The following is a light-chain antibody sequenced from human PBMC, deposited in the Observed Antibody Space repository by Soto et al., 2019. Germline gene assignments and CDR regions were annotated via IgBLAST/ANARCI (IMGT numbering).Light chain of an antibody. CDR3: QQSYSTPRT. J-gene: IGKJ2*01. CDR2: AAS. V-gene: IGKV1-39*01. Sequence: MTQSPFSLSASVGDRVTITCRASQSISSSLNWYQQKPGKAPNLLIYAASSLQSGVPSRFSGSASGTDFTLTISSLQPEDFATYYCQQSYSTPRTFGQGTKLEIK. CDR1: QSISSS.